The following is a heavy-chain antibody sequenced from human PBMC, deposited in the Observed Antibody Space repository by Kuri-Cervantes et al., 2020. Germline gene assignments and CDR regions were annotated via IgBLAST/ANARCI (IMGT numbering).Heavy chain of an antibody. CDR2: INPNSGGT. V-gene: IGHV1-2*02. J-gene: IGHJ4*02. D-gene: IGHD3-9*01. CDR1: GGTFSSYA. CDR3: AVYPAGDYDILTGYYVLGY. Sequence: ASVKVSCKASGGTFSSYAISWVRRAPGQGLEWMGWINPNSGGTNYAQKFQGRVTMTRDTSISTAYMELSRLRSDDTAVYYCAVYPAGDYDILTGYYVLGYWGQGTLVTVSS.